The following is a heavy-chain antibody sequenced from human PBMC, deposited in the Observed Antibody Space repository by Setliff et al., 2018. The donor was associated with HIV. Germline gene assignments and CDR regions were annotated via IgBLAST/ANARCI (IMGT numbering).Heavy chain of an antibody. CDR2: ISRNGGST. D-gene: IGHD1-1*01. J-gene: IGHJ6*02. CDR3: VRGDWNNGLDV. Sequence: PGESLRLSCAASGFSFDDYGMHWVRQVPGKGLEWVSAISRNGGSTAYADSVKGRFTISRDNAKNSLYLQMNSLRAEDTGLYHCVRGDWNNGLDVWGQGTTVTVSS. V-gene: IGHV3-20*01. CDR1: GFSFDDYG.